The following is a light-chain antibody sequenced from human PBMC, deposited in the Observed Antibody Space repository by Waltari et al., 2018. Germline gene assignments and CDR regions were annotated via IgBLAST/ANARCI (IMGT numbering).Light chain of an antibody. V-gene: IGLV2-14*01. CDR2: DVS. CDR3: SSYTSSNTWV. Sequence: QSALTQPASVSGSPGQSITIPCTVNSSDVGGYNYFSWYQKHPGKAPKLTIYDVSNPPAGVSNRFSCSRPGNTASLPISGLQAEDEADYYCSSYTSSNTWVFGGGTKLTVL. CDR1: SSDVGGYNY. J-gene: IGLJ3*02.